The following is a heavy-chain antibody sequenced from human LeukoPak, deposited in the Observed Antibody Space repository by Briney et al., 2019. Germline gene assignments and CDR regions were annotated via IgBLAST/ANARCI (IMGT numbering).Heavy chain of an antibody. V-gene: IGHV4-39*01. CDR2: IYYSGST. J-gene: IGHJ4*02. Sequence: PSETLSLTCTVSGGSISSSSYYWGWIRQPPGKGLEWIGSIYYSGSTYYNPSLKSRVTISVDTSKNQFSLKLSSVTAADTAVYYCARQGYYDTGGQLFDYWGQGTLVTVSS. CDR1: GGSISSSSYY. CDR3: ARQGYYDTGGQLFDY. D-gene: IGHD3-22*01.